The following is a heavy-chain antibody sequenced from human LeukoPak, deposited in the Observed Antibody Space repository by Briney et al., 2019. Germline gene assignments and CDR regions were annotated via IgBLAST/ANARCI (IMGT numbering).Heavy chain of an antibody. CDR2: VSRTGGST. CDR3: VRGQDISTGYYRSMVL. J-gene: IGHJ6*02. V-gene: IGHV3-64D*06. CDR1: GFSFRTYA. Sequence: GGSLRLSCSDSGFSFRTYAMHWVRQAPGRGVEYVSYVSRTGGSTYYADSVKGRFTISRDNPNNTLFLQMSSLRDEDTAVYYCVRGQDISTGYYRSMVLWGQGTTVTVAS. D-gene: IGHD3-9*01.